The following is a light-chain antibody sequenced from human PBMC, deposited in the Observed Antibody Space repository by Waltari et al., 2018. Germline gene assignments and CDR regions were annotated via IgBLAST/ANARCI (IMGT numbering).Light chain of an antibody. Sequence: IVLAQSTDTLSLSPGQRATLSCRASQSLSSNHFAWYQQKPGQAPRLLIYDVSRRASGVPDRFSGSGSGTDFTLTISRLEPEDFALYSCQQYGSSPLITFGQGTRLEMK. V-gene: IGKV3-20*01. CDR2: DVS. J-gene: IGKJ5*01. CDR3: QQYGSSPLIT. CDR1: QSLSSNH.